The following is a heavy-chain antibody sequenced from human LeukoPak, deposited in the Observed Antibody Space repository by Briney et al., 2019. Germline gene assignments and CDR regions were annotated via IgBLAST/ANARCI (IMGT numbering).Heavy chain of an antibody. CDR2: ISGYNGNT. CDR1: GYTLSSYG. CDR3: ARDQGLSPSLWDY. D-gene: IGHD2-21*01. V-gene: IGHV1-18*01. Sequence: ASVKVFCKASGYTLSSYGVTWVRQAPGQGLEWMGWISGYNGNTIYAQKFQDRILMTTDTSTSTAYLELRSLRSDDTAIYYCARDQGLSPSLWDYWGQGTLVTVSS. J-gene: IGHJ4*02.